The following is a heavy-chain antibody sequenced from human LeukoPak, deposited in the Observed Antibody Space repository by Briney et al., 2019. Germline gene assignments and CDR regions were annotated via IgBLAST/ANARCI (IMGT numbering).Heavy chain of an antibody. CDR2: IYNSGST. V-gene: IGHV4-59*01. D-gene: IGHD3-10*01. Sequence: SETLSLTCTVSGSSISNYYWSWIRQPPGKGLEWIGYIYNSGSTNYNPSLKSRVTISVDMSKNQFSLKLSSVTAADTAVYYCARDRTTMVRGVLGSYMDVWGKGTTVTVSS. J-gene: IGHJ6*03. CDR3: ARDRTTMVRGVLGSYMDV. CDR1: GSSISNYY.